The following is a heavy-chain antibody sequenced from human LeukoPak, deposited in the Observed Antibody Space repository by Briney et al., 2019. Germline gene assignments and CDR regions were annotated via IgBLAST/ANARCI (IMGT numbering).Heavy chain of an antibody. V-gene: IGHV5-51*01. J-gene: IGHJ6*02. CDR2: IYPGDSDT. CDR1: GYSFADSW. CDR3: ARSPMGWGYGMDV. D-gene: IGHD3-10*01. Sequence: GESLKISCKGSGYSFADSWVAWVRQMPGKGREWMAIIYPGDSDTRYSPSFEGQVTISADKSISTAYLQWSSLKASDTAKYYCARSPMGWGYGMDVWGQGTTVTVSS.